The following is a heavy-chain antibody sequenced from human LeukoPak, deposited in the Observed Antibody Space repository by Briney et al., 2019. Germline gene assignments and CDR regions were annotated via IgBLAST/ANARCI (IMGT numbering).Heavy chain of an antibody. CDR3: ARDEWLVHNWFDP. CDR1: GYTFTCYY. V-gene: IGHV1-2*02. D-gene: IGHD6-19*01. J-gene: IGHJ5*02. CDR2: INPNSGGT. Sequence: ASVKVCCKAAGYTFTCYYVHWVRQPPGQGLEGMGVINPNSGGTNYAQKFQGRVTMTMDTSISTAYMELSRLRSDDPAVYYCARDEWLVHNWFDPWGQGTLVTVSS.